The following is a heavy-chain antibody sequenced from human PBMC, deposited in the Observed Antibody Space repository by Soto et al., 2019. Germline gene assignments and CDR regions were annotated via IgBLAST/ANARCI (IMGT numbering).Heavy chain of an antibody. CDR3: KIGLGQQLVPGIAVAGKGRDFDY. CDR1: GFTFSNAW. D-gene: IGHD6-19*01. J-gene: IGHJ4*02. CDR2: IKSKTDGGTT. V-gene: IGHV3-15*07. Sequence: PGGSLRLSCAASGFTFSNAWMNWVRQAPGKGLEWVGRIKSKTDGGTTDYAAPVKGRFTISRDDSKNTLYLQMNSLKTEDTAVNYCKIGLGQQLVPGIAVAGKGRDFDYWGQGTLVTVSS.